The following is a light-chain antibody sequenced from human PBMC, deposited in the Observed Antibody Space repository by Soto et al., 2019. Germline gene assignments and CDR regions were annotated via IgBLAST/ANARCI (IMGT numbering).Light chain of an antibody. J-gene: IGKJ4*01. V-gene: IGKV3-11*01. CDR3: QQYGNSPLT. CDR2: DAS. Sequence: PGERATLSCRASQSVSSYLAWYQQKPGQAPRLLIYDASNRATGIPARFSGSGSGTDFTLTISSLEPEDFAVYYCQQYGNSPLTFGGGTKVDNK. CDR1: QSVSSY.